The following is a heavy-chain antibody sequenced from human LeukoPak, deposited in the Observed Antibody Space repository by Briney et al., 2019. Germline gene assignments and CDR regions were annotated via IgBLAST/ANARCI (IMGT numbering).Heavy chain of an antibody. CDR2: ISGSGGST. Sequence: GGSLRLSCAASGFTFSSYAMSWVRQAPGKGLGWVSAISGSGGSTYYADSVKGRFTISRDNSKNTLYLQMNSLRAEDTAVYYCAKGGRYGYCSSTSCSRAWGQGTLATVSS. CDR3: AKGGRYGYCSSTSCSRA. V-gene: IGHV3-23*01. D-gene: IGHD2-2*01. J-gene: IGHJ4*02. CDR1: GFTFSSYA.